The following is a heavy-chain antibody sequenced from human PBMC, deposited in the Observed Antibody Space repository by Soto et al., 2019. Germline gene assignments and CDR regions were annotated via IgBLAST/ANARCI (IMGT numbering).Heavy chain of an antibody. CDR3: AKLRADGWHFHY. CDR2: ISGSGDTI. V-gene: IGHV3-23*01. D-gene: IGHD6-19*01. CDR1: GFTFSDFA. J-gene: IGHJ4*02. Sequence: EVQVLESGGGLVQPGVSLRLSCVASGFTFSDFAMSWVRQAPGKGLEWVSSISGSGDTIYYTDSVKGRFTISRDNSNNTLYLQMHSLRADDTAEYFCAKLRADGWHFHYCGQGTLVAVSS.